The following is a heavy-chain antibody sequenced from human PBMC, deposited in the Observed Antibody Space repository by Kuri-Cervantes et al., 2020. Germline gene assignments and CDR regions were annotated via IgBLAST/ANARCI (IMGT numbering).Heavy chain of an antibody. J-gene: IGHJ6*03. CDR2: ISWNSGSI. D-gene: IGHD5-12*01. Sequence: SLKISCAASGFTFDDYAMHWVRQAPGKGLKWVSGISWNSGSIGYVDSVKGRFTISRDNAKNSLYLQMNSLRAEDTAVYYCAKVCGYSGYDYYYYYMDVWGKGTTVTVSS. CDR3: AKVCGYSGYDYYYYYMDV. CDR1: GFTFDDYA. V-gene: IGHV3-9*01.